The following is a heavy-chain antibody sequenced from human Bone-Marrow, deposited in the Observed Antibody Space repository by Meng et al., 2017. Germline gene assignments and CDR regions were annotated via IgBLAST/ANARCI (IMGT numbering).Heavy chain of an antibody. CDR2: ISHSGST. Sequence: QVQLQQWGAGLLKPSETLSLTCAVYGGSFSDYYWSWLRQPPGKGLEWIGEISHSGSTTYNPSLKSRVTISIDTSKNQFSLKLRTVTAADTVVYYCAREGDGGYNWFDPWGQGTLVTVSS. CDR3: AREGDGGYNWFDP. CDR1: GGSFSDYY. D-gene: IGHD3-16*01. V-gene: IGHV4-34*01. J-gene: IGHJ5*02.